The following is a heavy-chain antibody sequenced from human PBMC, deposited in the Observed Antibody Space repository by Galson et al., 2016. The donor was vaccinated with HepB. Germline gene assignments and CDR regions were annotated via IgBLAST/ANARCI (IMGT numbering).Heavy chain of an antibody. Sequence: SVKVSCKASGYSFTSYGISWVRQAPGQGLEWMGWISAYSANKNYAQKAQGRITMTTDSSTSTAYMELRNLTSDDTAVYFCARDYSSGWYGYWGQGTLVTVSS. CDR2: ISAYSANK. CDR1: GYSFTSYG. J-gene: IGHJ4*02. V-gene: IGHV1-18*01. CDR3: ARDYSSGWYGY. D-gene: IGHD6-19*01.